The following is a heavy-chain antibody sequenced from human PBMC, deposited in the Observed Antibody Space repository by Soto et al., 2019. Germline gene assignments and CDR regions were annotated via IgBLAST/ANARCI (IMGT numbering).Heavy chain of an antibody. Sequence: QVQLVQSGAEVKKPGSSVKVSCEASGGTFSSYTITWVRQAPGQGLEWRGRIIPILGIANYAQKFQGRVTITADKSTSTAYMELSSLRSEDTAVYYCARDAVGTFDIWGQGTMVTVSS. CDR1: GGTFSSYT. V-gene: IGHV1-69*08. CDR3: ARDAVGTFDI. J-gene: IGHJ3*02. CDR2: IIPILGIA.